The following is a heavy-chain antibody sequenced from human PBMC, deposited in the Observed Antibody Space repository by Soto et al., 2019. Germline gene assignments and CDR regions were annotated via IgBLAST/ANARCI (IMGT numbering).Heavy chain of an antibody. V-gene: IGHV3-23*01. Sequence: EVQLLESGGGMVQPGGSLRVSCAASGFTFRNFVMSWVRQAPGKGLEWVSAIRATGGETFYADSVKGRFTISRDNSKNTLYLQMNSLRDEATALYFCAQERGWAVVSPSHDYWGQGTVVTVSS. CDR1: GFTFRNFV. J-gene: IGHJ4*02. CDR2: IRATGGET. D-gene: IGHD2-21*01. CDR3: AQERGWAVVSPSHDY.